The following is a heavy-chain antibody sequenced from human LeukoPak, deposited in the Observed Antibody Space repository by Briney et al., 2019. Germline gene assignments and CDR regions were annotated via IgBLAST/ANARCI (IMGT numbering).Heavy chain of an antibody. CDR2: IWYDGSNK. V-gene: IGHV3-33*01. Sequence: GRSLRLSCAASGFTFSSYGMHWVRQAPGKGLEWVAVIWYDGSNKYYADSVKGGFTISRDNSKNTLYLQMNSLRAEDTAVYYCARDSYCSSTSCYASWFDPWGQGTLVTVSS. CDR3: ARDSYCSSTSCYASWFDP. J-gene: IGHJ5*02. D-gene: IGHD2-2*01. CDR1: GFTFSSYG.